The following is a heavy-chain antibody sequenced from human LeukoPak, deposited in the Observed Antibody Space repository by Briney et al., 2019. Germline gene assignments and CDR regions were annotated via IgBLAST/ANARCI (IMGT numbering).Heavy chain of an antibody. CDR2: ISGSGGST. CDR3: ARNSVAGGYEAFDV. D-gene: IGHD5-12*01. Sequence: PGGSLRLSCAASGFTFSSYAMSWVRQAPGKGLEWVSTISGSGGSTYYADSVKGRFTFSRDNSKNSVFLQMNSLRAEDTALYYCARNSVAGGYEAFDVWGQGTMVTVSS. V-gene: IGHV3-23*01. J-gene: IGHJ3*01. CDR1: GFTFSSYA.